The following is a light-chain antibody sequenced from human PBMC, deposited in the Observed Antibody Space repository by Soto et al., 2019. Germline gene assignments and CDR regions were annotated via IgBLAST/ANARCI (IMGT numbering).Light chain of an antibody. CDR3: SLSYDGARI. J-gene: IGLJ2*01. CDR2: DAT. Sequence: VVTREPSLTVSPGGTVTLACGSSTGAVTSGHYPHWIQQKPGQAPRTLIYDATNKQSWTPARFSGSLLGGKAALTLSGAQPEDEGDYYCSLSYDGARIFGGGTKLTVL. V-gene: IGLV7-46*01. CDR1: TGAVTSGHY.